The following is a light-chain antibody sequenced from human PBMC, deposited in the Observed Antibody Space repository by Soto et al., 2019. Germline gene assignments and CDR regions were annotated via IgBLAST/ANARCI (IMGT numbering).Light chain of an antibody. J-gene: IGLJ2*01. V-gene: IGLV1-51*02. Sequence: QSVLTQPPSVSAASGQKVTISCSGSSSNIGNNYVSWYQQLPGTAPKLLIYENNKRPSGIPDRFSGSKSGTSATLGTTGLQTGDEADYYCGTWDSSLSAGVFGGGTKVTVL. CDR3: GTWDSSLSAGV. CDR2: ENN. CDR1: SSNIGNNY.